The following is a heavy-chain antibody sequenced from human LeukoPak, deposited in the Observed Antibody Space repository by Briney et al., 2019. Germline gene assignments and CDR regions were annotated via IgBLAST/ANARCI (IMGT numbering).Heavy chain of an antibody. Sequence: SETLSLTCTVSGGSINGDYWSWLRQPPGKGLEWIAYIHYSGSTNYNPSLKSRVTISVDTSKNRFSLRLTSVTPADTAVYYCARGAGWYEFLGQGTLVTVSS. V-gene: IGHV4-59*01. CDR3: ARGAGWYEF. D-gene: IGHD6-19*01. J-gene: IGHJ5*01. CDR2: IHYSGST. CDR1: GGSINGDY.